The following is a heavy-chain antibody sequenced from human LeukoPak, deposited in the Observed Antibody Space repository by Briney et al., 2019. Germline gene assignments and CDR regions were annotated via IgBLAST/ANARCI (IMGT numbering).Heavy chain of an antibody. J-gene: IGHJ4*02. V-gene: IGHV3-30*03. CDR3: VPKGNEGY. CDR1: GFTFSSYG. D-gene: IGHD1-1*01. CDR2: ISYDGSNK. Sequence: PGGSLRLSCAASGFTFSSYGMHWVRQAPGKGLEWVAVISYDGSNKYYADSVKGRFTISRDNSKNTLYLQMNSLRPEDTAVYYCVPKGNEGYWGQGTLVTVSS.